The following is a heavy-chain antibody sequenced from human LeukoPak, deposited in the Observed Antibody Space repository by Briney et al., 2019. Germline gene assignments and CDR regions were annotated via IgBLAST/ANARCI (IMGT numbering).Heavy chain of an antibody. CDR1: GFTFSGYW. CDR3: ARTRGYSYALYFDY. Sequence: GRSLRLSCAPSGFTFSGYWMSWVRQAPGKGLDWVANIKQDGSERYYVDSVKGRFTISRDNAKNSLYLQMNSLRAEDTAVYYCARTRGYSYALYFDYWGQGTLIAVSS. J-gene: IGHJ4*02. D-gene: IGHD5-18*01. CDR2: IKQDGSER. V-gene: IGHV3-7*01.